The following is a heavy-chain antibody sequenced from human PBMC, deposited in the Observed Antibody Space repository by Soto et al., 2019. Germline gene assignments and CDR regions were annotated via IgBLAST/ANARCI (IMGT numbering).Heavy chain of an antibody. J-gene: IGHJ4*02. CDR1: GGSISPYY. CDR2: IYYSGST. V-gene: IGHV4-59*08. Sequence: SETLSLTCTVSGGSISPYYWSWIRQPPGKGLEWIGYIYYSGSTNYNPSLRSRVTISVDTSKNQFSLRLSSVTAADTAVYYCARLGRRTVASHFDYWGQGTLVTGLL. D-gene: IGHD2-21*01. CDR3: ARLGRRTVASHFDY.